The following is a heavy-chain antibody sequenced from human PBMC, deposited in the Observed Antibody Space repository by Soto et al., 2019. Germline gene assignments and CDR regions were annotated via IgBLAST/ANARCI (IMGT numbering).Heavy chain of an antibody. CDR1: GFTFSSYA. J-gene: IGHJ6*02. CDR3: ARDFLRYYDFWSGFPPDFYHGMDV. D-gene: IGHD3-3*01. CDR2: ISYDGSNK. Sequence: QVQLVESGGGVVQPGRSLRLSCAASGFTFSSYAVHWVRQAPGTGLEWVAVISYDGSNKYYADSVKGRFTISRDNSKNTLYMQMNRLRVEDTAMYYCARDFLRYYDFWSGFPPDFYHGMDVWGQGTTVTVSS. V-gene: IGHV3-30-3*01.